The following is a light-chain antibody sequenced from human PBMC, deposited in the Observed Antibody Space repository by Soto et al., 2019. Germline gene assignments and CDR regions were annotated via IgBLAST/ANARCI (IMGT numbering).Light chain of an antibody. CDR3: QSYDTSLSGYV. Sequence: QSVLTQPPSVSGAPGQRVTISCTGSSSNIGADYDVHWYQQLPGTAPKLLSYGNSNRPSGVPDRFSGSKSGTSASLAITGLQAEDEADYYCQSYDTSLSGYVFGTGTQLPVL. CDR1: SSNIGADYD. CDR2: GNS. J-gene: IGLJ1*01. V-gene: IGLV1-40*01.